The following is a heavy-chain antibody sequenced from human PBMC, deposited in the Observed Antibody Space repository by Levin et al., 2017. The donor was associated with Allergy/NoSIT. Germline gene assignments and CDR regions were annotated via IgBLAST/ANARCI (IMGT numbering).Heavy chain of an antibody. CDR3: ARENYYDSSGYDY. V-gene: IGHV3-21*01. D-gene: IGHD3-22*01. Sequence: GGSLRLSCAASGFTFSRYTMNWVRQAPGKGLEWVSSITSTSSDIYYYADSVKGRFTVSRDNAKNSLYLQMNSLRVEDTAVYYCARENYYDSSGYDYWGQGTLVTVSS. J-gene: IGHJ4*02. CDR2: ITSTSSDI. CDR1: GFTFSRYT.